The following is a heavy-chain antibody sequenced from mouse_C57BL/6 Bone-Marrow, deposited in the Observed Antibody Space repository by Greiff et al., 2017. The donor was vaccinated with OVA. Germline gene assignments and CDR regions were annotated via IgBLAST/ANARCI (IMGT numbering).Heavy chain of an antibody. J-gene: IGHJ3*01. CDR2: FNPNNGGT. CDR3: LCKGVVY. D-gene: IGHD1-1*02. CDR1: GYTFTDYY. V-gene: IGHV1-26*01. Sequence: VQLQQSGPELVKPGASVKISCKAPGYTFTDYYRNWVKQSHGKSLEWIGDFNPNNGGTSYNQKFRGKATLTVDRSSSTAYMQLRSLTTEDSAVYYCLCKGVVYWGQGTLVTVSA.